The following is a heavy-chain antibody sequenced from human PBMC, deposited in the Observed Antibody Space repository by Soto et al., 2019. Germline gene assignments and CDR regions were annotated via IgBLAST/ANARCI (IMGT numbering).Heavy chain of an antibody. CDR3: ARESCSGDCHPTHFDF. D-gene: IGHD2-21*01. CDR2: IRAGGVGT. CDR1: GFTFSNYA. Sequence: GGSLRLSCAASGFTFSNYAMSWVRQAPGKGLEWVSAIRAGGVGTYYADSLRGRFTTSRDNSENTLYLQLNSLRAEDTAVYYCARESCSGDCHPTHFDFWGRGTLVTVSS. J-gene: IGHJ4*02. V-gene: IGHV3-23*01.